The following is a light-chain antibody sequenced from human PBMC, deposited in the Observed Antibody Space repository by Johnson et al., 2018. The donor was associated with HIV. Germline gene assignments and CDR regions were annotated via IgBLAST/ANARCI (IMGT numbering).Light chain of an antibody. J-gene: IGLJ1*01. V-gene: IGLV1-51*01. CDR3: GTWDSSLSAGFYV. CDR1: SSNIGNNY. Sequence: QSVLTQPPSVSAAPGQKVTISCSGSSSNIGNNYVSWYQQLPGTAPKLHIYDNNKRPSGIPDRFSGSKSGTSATLGITGLQTGDEADYYCGTWDSSLSAGFYVFGTGTKVTVL. CDR2: DNN.